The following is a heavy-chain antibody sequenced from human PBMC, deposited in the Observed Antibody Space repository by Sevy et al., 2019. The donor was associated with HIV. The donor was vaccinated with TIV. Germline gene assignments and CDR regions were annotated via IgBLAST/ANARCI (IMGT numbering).Heavy chain of an antibody. J-gene: IGHJ5*02. CDR2: IYNVGDT. Sequence: SETLSLTCTVSGGSISGYYWSWIRQSPGKGLEWIGYIYNVGDTRSNPSLKSRVTISMATSKNQFSLHLNSVTAADTAVYYCARRVPALAGNWIDPWGQGTLVTVSS. V-gene: IGHV4-59*01. CDR3: ARRVPALAGNWIDP. CDR1: GGSISGYY.